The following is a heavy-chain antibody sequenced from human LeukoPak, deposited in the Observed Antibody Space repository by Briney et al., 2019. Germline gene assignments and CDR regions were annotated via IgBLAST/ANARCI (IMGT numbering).Heavy chain of an antibody. V-gene: IGHV3-30*18. Sequence: GRSLRLSCAASGFTFSSYGMHWVRQAPGKGLEWVAVISYDGSNKYYADSVKGRFTISRDNSKNTLYLQMNSLRAEDTAVYYCAKDQYYYGSDFDYWGQGTLVTVSS. D-gene: IGHD3-10*01. CDR2: ISYDGSNK. CDR3: AKDQYYYGSDFDY. J-gene: IGHJ4*02. CDR1: GFTFSSYG.